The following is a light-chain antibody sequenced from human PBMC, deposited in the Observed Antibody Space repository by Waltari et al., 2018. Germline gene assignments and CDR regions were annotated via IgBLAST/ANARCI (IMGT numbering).Light chain of an antibody. J-gene: IGLJ3*02. V-gene: IGLV1-40*01. Sequence: QSVLTQPPSVSGAPGQRVTISCTGSSPNIGAGYDVPWYQQLPGTAPKLLIYGNNNRPSGVPDRFSASKSGTSASLAITGLQAEDEADYYCQSYDSSLSGSVFGGGTKLTVL. CDR3: QSYDSSLSGSV. CDR2: GNN. CDR1: SPNIGAGYD.